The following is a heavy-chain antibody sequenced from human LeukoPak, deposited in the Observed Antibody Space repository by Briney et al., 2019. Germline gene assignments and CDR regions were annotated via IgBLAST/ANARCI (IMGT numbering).Heavy chain of an antibody. CDR1: GYSFTSYW. CDR3: ARRQGSSPTGFDY. J-gene: IGHJ4*02. CDR2: IYPGDSDT. V-gene: IGHV5-51*01. Sequence: GESLQISCKGSGYSFTSYWIAWVRQMPGKGLVWMGIIYPGDSDTRYSPSYQGQVTISADKSISTAYLQWSSLKASDTAMYYCARRQGSSPTGFDYWGQGTLVTVSS. D-gene: IGHD6-13*01.